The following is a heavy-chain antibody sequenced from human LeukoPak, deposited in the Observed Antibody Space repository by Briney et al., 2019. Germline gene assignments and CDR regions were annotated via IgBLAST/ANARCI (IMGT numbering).Heavy chain of an antibody. J-gene: IGHJ4*02. CDR2: IIPIFGTA. CDR3: ARDSTYGSGSFDY. D-gene: IGHD3-10*01. Sequence: SVKVSRKASGGTFSSYAISWVRQAPGQGLEWMGRIIPIFGTANYAQKFQGRVTITTDESTSTAYMELSSLRSEDTAVYYCARDSTYGSGSFDYWGQGTLVTVSS. V-gene: IGHV1-69*05. CDR1: GGTFSSYA.